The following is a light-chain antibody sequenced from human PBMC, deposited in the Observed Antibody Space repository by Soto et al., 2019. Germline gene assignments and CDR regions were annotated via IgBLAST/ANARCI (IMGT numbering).Light chain of an antibody. J-gene: IGLJ2*01. CDR1: SNDIGGYNY. CDR2: DVS. V-gene: IGLV2-14*01. CDR3: SSYTSSSTLL. Sequence: QSVLTQPASVSGSPGQSITFSCTGTSNDIGGYNYVSWYQQHPGKAPKLMIFDVSNQPSGVSYRFSGSKSGNTASLTISGLQAEDEADYYCSSYTSSSTLLFGGGTKLTVL.